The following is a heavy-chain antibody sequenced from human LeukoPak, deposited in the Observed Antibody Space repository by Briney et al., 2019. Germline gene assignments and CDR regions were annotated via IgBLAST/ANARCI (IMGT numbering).Heavy chain of an antibody. CDR3: AKGSSGGEMATISH. Sequence: PGGSLRLSCAASGFTFSSYAMSWVRQAPGKGLEWVSAIIGIGGSTYYADSLKGRFTISRDNSKNTLYLQMNSLRAEDTAVYYCAKGSSGGEMATISHWGQGTLVTVSS. J-gene: IGHJ4*02. V-gene: IGHV3-23*01. D-gene: IGHD5-24*01. CDR2: IIGIGGST. CDR1: GFTFSSYA.